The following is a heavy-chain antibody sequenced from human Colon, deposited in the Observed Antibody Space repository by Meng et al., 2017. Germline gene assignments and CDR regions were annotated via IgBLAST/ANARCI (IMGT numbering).Heavy chain of an antibody. D-gene: IGHD3-16*01. CDR3: ARGYRGSTYFAY. J-gene: IGHJ4*02. CDR2: IYDNGYT. V-gene: IGHV4-30-2*06. Sequence: QLQLQGSGSRLVKTSQTLSLTCAVSGDSVTTTLSSWSWIRQSPGKGLEWIGNIYDNGYTYYSPSLRSRVTISVDRSNNQFSLNLNSVTAADTAVYFCARGYRGSTYFAYWGQGILVTVSS. CDR1: GDSVTTTLSS.